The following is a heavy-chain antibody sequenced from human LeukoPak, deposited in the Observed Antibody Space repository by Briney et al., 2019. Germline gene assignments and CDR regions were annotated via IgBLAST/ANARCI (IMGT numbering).Heavy chain of an antibody. V-gene: IGHV1-46*01. CDR3: ARDWDGNLFYFDF. CDR1: GYTFTSHY. Sequence: GASVKVSCTASGYTFTSHYIHWMRQAPGQGLEWMGTVNPSGGSTSYAQKFQDRLTMARDTSTSTVYMELSSLRSEDTALYYCARDWDGNLFYFDFWGQGTLVTVSS. D-gene: IGHD1-1*01. J-gene: IGHJ4*02. CDR2: VNPSGGST.